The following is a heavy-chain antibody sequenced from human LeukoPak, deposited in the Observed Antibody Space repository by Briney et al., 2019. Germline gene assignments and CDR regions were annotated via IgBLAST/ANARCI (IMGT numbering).Heavy chain of an antibody. V-gene: IGHV3-74*01. CDR2: INNDGSST. Sequence: GGSLRLSCEASGFTFSSYWMHWVRQVPGKGLVWVSRINNDGSSTTYADSVKGRFTISRDNAKNTLYLQMNSPRAEDTAVYYCTREVQAAGKTLDYWGQGTLITVSS. D-gene: IGHD6-13*01. CDR1: GFTFSSYW. J-gene: IGHJ4*02. CDR3: TREVQAAGKTLDY.